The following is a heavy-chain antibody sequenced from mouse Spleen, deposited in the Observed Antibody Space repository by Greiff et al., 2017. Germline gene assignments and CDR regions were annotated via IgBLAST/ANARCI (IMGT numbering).Heavy chain of an antibody. J-gene: IGHJ2*01. D-gene: IGHD1-1*02. CDR1: GYTFTDYE. CDR2: IDPETGGT. Sequence: VQLQQSGAELVRPGASVTLSCKASGYTFTDYEMHWVKQTPVHGLEWIGAIDPETGGTAYNQKFKGKAILTADKSSSTAYMELRSLTSEDSAVYYCTRASGSYLLDYWGQGTTLTVSS. V-gene: IGHV1-15*01. CDR3: TRASGSYLLDY.